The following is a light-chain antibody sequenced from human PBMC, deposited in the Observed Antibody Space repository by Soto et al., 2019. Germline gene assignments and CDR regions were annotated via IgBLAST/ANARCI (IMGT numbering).Light chain of an antibody. CDR2: EVN. Sequence: LTQPASVSGSPGQSITISCTGTSSDVGNYNLVSWYQQYPGKAPKVMIYEVNKRPSGVSNRFSGSKSGNTASLTISGLQAEDEADYYCCSYAGSSTRYVFGTGTKVPVL. CDR3: CSYAGSSTRYV. V-gene: IGLV2-23*02. J-gene: IGLJ1*01. CDR1: SSDVGNYNL.